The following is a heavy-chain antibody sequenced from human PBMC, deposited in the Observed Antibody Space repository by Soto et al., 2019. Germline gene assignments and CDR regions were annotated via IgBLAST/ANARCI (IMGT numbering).Heavy chain of an antibody. Sequence: PGGSLRLSCAASGFTFSSCAMGWVRQAPGKALVWVSHINGDASTILYADSVKGRFTISRDNAKNTLYLQMNSLSVDDTAVYYCVRDRGYPDSFDIWGPGTTVTVSS. V-gene: IGHV3-74*01. CDR2: INGDASTI. CDR1: GFTFSSCA. J-gene: IGHJ3*02. CDR3: VRDRGYPDSFDI. D-gene: IGHD3-10*01.